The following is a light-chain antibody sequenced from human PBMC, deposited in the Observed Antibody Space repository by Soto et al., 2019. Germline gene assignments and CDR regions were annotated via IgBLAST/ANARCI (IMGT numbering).Light chain of an antibody. V-gene: IGLV2-11*01. Sequence: QCVLTQPRSVSGAPGQAVTISCTGTSSDVGGYNYVSWYQQHPGKAPKLMIYDVSKRPSGVPDRFSGSKSGNTASLTISELQAEDEADYYCCSYAGSYTFVYVFGTGTKVTVL. CDR2: DVS. CDR3: CSYAGSYTFVYV. CDR1: SSDVGGYNY. J-gene: IGLJ1*01.